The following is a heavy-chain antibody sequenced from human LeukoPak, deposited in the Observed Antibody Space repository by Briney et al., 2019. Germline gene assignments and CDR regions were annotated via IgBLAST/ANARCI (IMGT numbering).Heavy chain of an antibody. D-gene: IGHD3-22*01. CDR2: INPNSGGT. CDR3: AKGKYYYDSSGYTDY. V-gene: IGHV1-2*02. J-gene: IGHJ4*02. CDR1: GYTFTGYY. Sequence: ASVKVSCKASGYTFTGYYLHWVRQAPGQGLEWMGWINPNSGGTNYAQKFQGRVTMTRDTSISTAYMELSRLRSDDTAVYYCAKGKYYYDSSGYTDYWGQGTLVTVSS.